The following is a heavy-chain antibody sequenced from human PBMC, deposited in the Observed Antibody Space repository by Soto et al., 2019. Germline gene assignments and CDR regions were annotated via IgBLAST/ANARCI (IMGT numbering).Heavy chain of an antibody. CDR2: IVPIFGKA. CDR1: GGTFSDSV. D-gene: IGHD3-10*01. J-gene: IGHJ4*02. V-gene: IGHV1-69*13. Sequence: SVKVSCKASGGTFSDSVTSWVRQAPGQGLEWMGGIVPIFGKANLAEKFQDRVTITADESTSTAYMKLTSLRSEDTAVYYCARGRDGSNYYFDYWGQGTLVTVSS. CDR3: ARGRDGSNYYFDY.